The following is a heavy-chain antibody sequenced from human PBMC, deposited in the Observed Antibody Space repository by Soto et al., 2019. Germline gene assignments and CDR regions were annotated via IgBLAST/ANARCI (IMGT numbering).Heavy chain of an antibody. CDR3: VYGDTACDI. Sequence: QVQLVESGGGVVQPGRSLRLSCAASGFTFSSYAMHWVRQAPGKGLEWVAVISYDGSNKYYADSVKGRFTISRDNSKNTLYLQMNSLRAEDTAVYYCVYGDTACDIWGQGTMVTVSS. D-gene: IGHD4-17*01. J-gene: IGHJ3*02. CDR1: GFTFSSYA. CDR2: ISYDGSNK. V-gene: IGHV3-30-3*01.